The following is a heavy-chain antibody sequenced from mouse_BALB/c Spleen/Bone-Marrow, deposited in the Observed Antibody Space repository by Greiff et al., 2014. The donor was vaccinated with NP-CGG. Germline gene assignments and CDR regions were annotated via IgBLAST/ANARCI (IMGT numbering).Heavy chain of an antibody. CDR3: ARHERGYPYAMDY. CDR1: GFSLNSYG. D-gene: IGHD2-2*01. V-gene: IGHV2-6-2*01. Sequence: QVQLKESGPDLVAPSQSLSITCTVSGFSLNSYGVHWVRQPPGKGLEWLGVIWSDGSRTYNSALKSRLSVSKDNSKSQLFLKMNSLQTDDTAMYYCARHERGYPYAMDYWGQGTSVTVSS. J-gene: IGHJ4*01. CDR2: IWSDGSR.